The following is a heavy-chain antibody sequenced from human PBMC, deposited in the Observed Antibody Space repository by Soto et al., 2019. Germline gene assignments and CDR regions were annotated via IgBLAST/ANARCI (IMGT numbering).Heavy chain of an antibody. J-gene: IGHJ4*02. D-gene: IGHD3-22*01. CDR2: IYYSGST. V-gene: IGHV4-59*01. CDR1: GGSISSYY. CDR3: ARGSNSGVYSEGFDY. Sequence: SETLSLTCTFSGGSISSYYWSWIRQPPGKGLEWIGYIYYSGSTNYNPSLKSRVTISVDRSNNQFSLKLSSVTAANTAVYYCARGSNSGVYSEGFDYWGEGTLVTVAS.